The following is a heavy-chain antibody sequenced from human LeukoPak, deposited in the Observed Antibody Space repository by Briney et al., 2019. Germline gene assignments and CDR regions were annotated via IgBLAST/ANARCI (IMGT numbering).Heavy chain of an antibody. CDR3: ARSGTMIVDQALE. J-gene: IGHJ4*02. D-gene: IGHD3-22*01. CDR2: ISYDGSNK. CDR1: GFTFSSYA. V-gene: IGHV3-30-3*01. Sequence: GGSLRLSCAASGFTFSSYAMHWVRQDPGKGLEWVAVISYDGSNKYYADSVKGRFTNSRDNSKNTLYLQMNSLRAEDTAVYYCARSGTMIVDQALEWGQGTLVTVSS.